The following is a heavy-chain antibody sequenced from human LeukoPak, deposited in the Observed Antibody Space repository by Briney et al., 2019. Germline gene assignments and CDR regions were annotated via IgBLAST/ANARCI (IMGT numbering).Heavy chain of an antibody. CDR3: VRDFMYNTAWTGC. Sequence: PGGSLRLSCAASGFSFSVYWMHWVRQAPGKGPVWVSRIKTDGSITDYADFVKGPFTISRDNAKNTLYLQMNSLRAEDTAVYYCVRDFMYNTAWTGCWGQGTLVTVSS. J-gene: IGHJ4*02. D-gene: IGHD5-18*01. V-gene: IGHV3-74*01. CDR1: GFSFSVYW. CDR2: IKTDGSIT.